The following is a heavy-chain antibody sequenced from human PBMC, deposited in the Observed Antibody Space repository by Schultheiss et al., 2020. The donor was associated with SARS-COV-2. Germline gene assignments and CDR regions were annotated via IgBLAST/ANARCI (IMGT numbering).Heavy chain of an antibody. Sequence: TLSLTCTVSGGSISSYYWSWIRQPPGKALEWLALIYWNDDKRYSPSLKSRLTITKDTSKNQVVLTMTNMDPVDTATYYCAHKSRFDYWGQGTLVTVSS. CDR1: GGSISSYYW. V-gene: IGHV2-5*01. CDR3: AHKSRFDY. J-gene: IGHJ4*02. CDR2: IYWNDDK.